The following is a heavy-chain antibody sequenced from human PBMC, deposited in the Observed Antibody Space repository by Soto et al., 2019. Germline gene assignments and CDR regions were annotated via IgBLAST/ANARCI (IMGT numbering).Heavy chain of an antibody. Sequence: SETLSLTCAVCGGSFSGYYWSWIRQPPGNGLEWSGEINHSGSTNYNPSRKSRVTISVDTSKNQFSLKLSSVTAADTAVYYCARAGPRSTIFGVVIVSAVWFDPWGQGTLVTASS. V-gene: IGHV4-34*01. CDR1: GGSFSGYY. J-gene: IGHJ5*02. CDR3: ARAGPRSTIFGVVIVSAVWFDP. D-gene: IGHD3-3*01. CDR2: INHSGST.